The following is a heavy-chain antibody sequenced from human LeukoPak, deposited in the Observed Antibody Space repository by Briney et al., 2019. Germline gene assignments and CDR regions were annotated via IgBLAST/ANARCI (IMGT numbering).Heavy chain of an antibody. CDR2: ISGSGGTT. CDR1: GFTFSSYA. CDR3: AKDRLDYYYYYMDV. Sequence: GGSLRLSCAASGFTFSSYAMSWVRRAPGKGLEWVSLISGSGGTTYYADSVKGRFTISRDNSKNTLYLQMDSLRAEDTAVYYCAKDRLDYYYYYMDVWGKGTTVTVSS. J-gene: IGHJ6*03. V-gene: IGHV3-23*01.